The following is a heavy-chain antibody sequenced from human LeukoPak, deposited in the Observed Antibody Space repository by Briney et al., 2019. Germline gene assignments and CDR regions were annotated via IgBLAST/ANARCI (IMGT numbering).Heavy chain of an antibody. Sequence: SETLSLTCAVYGGSFSGYYWSWIRQLPGKGLEWIGEINHSGSTNYNPSLKSRVTILVDTSKNQLSLKLSSVTAADTAVYYCARGQGIAVAGTYDYWGQGTLVTVSS. CDR2: INHSGST. CDR1: GGSFSGYY. CDR3: ARGQGIAVAGTYDY. J-gene: IGHJ4*02. D-gene: IGHD6-19*01. V-gene: IGHV4-34*01.